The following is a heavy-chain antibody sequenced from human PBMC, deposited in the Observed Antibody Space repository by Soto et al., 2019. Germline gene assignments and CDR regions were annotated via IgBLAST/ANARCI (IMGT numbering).Heavy chain of an antibody. CDR2: IIPIFGTA. CDR3: ARVKADSSSWYNYYGMDV. D-gene: IGHD6-13*01. Sequence: QVQLVQSGAEVKKPGASVKVSCKASGYTFTSYGISWVRQAPGQGLEWMGGIIPIFGTANYAQKFQGRVTITADESTSTAYMELSSLRSEDTAVYYCARVKADSSSWYNYYGMDVWGQGTTFTVSS. CDR1: GYTFTSYG. V-gene: IGHV1-69*13. J-gene: IGHJ6*02.